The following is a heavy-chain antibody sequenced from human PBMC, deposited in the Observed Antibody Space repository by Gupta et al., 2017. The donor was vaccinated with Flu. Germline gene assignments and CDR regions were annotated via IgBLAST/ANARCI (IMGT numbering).Heavy chain of an antibody. J-gene: IGHJ4*02. CDR2: IKQDGSEK. CDR1: GFTFSSYW. Sequence: EVQLVESGGGLVQPGGSLRLSCAASGFTFSSYWMSWVRQAPGKGLEWVANIKQDGSEKYYVDSVKGRFTISRDNAKNSLYLQMNSLRAEDTAVYYCARPDGEYYYDSSGYYFDYWGQGTLVTVSS. CDR3: ARPDGEYYYDSSGYYFDY. D-gene: IGHD3-22*01. V-gene: IGHV3-7*01.